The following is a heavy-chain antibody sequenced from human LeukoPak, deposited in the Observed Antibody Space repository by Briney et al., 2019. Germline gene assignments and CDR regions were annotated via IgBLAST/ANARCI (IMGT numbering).Heavy chain of an antibody. V-gene: IGHV3-7*01. D-gene: IGHD2-8*01. Sequence: GGSLRLSCAASGFTFSAYWMTWVRQAPGKGLEWVASINPDGSEKHYVDSVKGRFTISRDNSKNTLFLQINSLRVDDTAIDYCAGPYINGPPFDHWGQGTLVTVSS. CDR2: INPDGSEK. CDR3: AGPYINGPPFDH. CDR1: GFTFSAYW. J-gene: IGHJ4*02.